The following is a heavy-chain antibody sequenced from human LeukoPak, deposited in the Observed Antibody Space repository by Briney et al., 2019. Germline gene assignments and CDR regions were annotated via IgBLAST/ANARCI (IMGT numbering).Heavy chain of an antibody. Sequence: KPSETLSLTCTVSGGSINSYYWSWIRQPPGKGLEWIAYIYYSGSTSYNPSLKSRVTISVDTSKNQFSLKLNSVTAADTAMYYCARLFHPALSGNYPFDYWGQGTLVTVSS. V-gene: IGHV4-59*01. CDR3: ARLFHPALSGNYPFDY. CDR2: IYYSGST. D-gene: IGHD1-26*01. J-gene: IGHJ4*02. CDR1: GGSINSYY.